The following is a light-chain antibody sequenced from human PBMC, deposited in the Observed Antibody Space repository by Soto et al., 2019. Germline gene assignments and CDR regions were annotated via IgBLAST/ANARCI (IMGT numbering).Light chain of an antibody. CDR1: QSVSNY. CDR3: QHGGT. CDR2: DAS. Sequence: EIVLTQSPATLSLSPGERATVSCRASQSVSNYLGWYQQKAGQAPRLLIYDASNRATGIPARFSGSGSGTDFTLTISSLEPEDVAVYYCQHGGTFGQGTRLEMK. J-gene: IGKJ5*01. V-gene: IGKV3-11*01.